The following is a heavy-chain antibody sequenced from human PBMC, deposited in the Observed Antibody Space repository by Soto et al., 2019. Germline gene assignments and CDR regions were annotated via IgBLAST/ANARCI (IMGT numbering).Heavy chain of an antibody. J-gene: IGHJ5*02. D-gene: IGHD6-6*01. CDR2: IKQDGSEK. CDR1: GFTFSSYW. V-gene: IGHV3-7*01. Sequence: GGSLRLSCAASGFTFSSYWMSWVRQAPGKGLEWVANIKQDGSEKYYVDSVKGRFTISRDNAKNSLYLQMNSLRAEDTAVYYCARNPSFHAARRGEDWFDPWGQGTLVTVSS. CDR3: ARNPSFHAARRGEDWFDP.